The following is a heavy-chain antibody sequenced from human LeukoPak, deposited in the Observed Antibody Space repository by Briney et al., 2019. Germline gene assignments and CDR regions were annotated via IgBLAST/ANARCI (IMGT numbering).Heavy chain of an antibody. J-gene: IGHJ3*02. D-gene: IGHD3-22*01. CDR1: GGSISSSSYY. CDR3: ARQTSSGYSYAFDI. V-gene: IGHV4-39*01. Sequence: PSETLSLTCTVSGGSISSSSYYWGWIRQPPGKGLEWIGSIYYGGSTYYNPSLKSRVTISVDTSKNQFSLKLSSVTAADTAVYYCARQTSSGYSYAFDIWGQGTMVTVSS. CDR2: IYYGGST.